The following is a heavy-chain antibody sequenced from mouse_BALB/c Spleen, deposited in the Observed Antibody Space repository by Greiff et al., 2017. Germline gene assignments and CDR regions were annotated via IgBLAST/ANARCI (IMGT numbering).Heavy chain of an antibody. D-gene: IGHD1-1*01. CDR2: IWAGGST. J-gene: IGHJ2*01. CDR3: AGDENYYGNDCDY. V-gene: IGHV2-9*02. Sequence: VHLVESGPGLVAPSQSLSITCTVSGFSLTSYGVHWVRQPPGKGLEWLGVIWAGGSTNYNSALMSRLSISKDNSKSQVFLKMNSLQTDDTAMYDCAGDENYYGNDCDYWGQGTTLTVSS. CDR1: GFSLTSYG.